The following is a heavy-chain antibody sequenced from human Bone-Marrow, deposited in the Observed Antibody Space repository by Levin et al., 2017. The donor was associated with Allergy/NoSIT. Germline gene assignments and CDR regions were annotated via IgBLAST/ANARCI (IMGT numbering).Heavy chain of an antibody. CDR2: IYSGGDT. J-gene: IGHJ4*02. CDR1: GFTVSNNY. V-gene: IGHV3-66*01. D-gene: IGHD5-24*01. CDR3: ARDRDD. Sequence: GGSLRLSCAASGFTVSNNYMRWVRQAPGKGLEWVSHIYSGGDTDYADSVKGRFTVSRDNSKNTLYLQMNSLRAEDTAVYFCARDRDDWGQGTLVTVSS.